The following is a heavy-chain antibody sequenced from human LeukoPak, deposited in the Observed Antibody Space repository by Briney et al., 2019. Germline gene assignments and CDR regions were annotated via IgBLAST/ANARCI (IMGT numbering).Heavy chain of an antibody. Sequence: GRSLRLSCAASGFTFSSYAMHWVRQAPGKGLEWVAVISYDGSNKYYADSVKGRFTISRDNSKNTLYLQMNGLRAEDTAVYYGARDYGGAYFDYWGQGTLVTVSS. CDR1: GFTFSSYA. J-gene: IGHJ4*02. D-gene: IGHD3-16*01. V-gene: IGHV3-30-3*01. CDR2: ISYDGSNK. CDR3: ARDYGGAYFDY.